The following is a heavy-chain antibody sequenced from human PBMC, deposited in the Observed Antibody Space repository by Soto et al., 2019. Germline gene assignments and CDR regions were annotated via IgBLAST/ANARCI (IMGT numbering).Heavy chain of an antibody. J-gene: IGHJ6*02. CDR2: IGRRSDI. D-gene: IGHD2-21*02. CDR3: AREETAWPLAYGLDV. CDR1: GFSFITYS. V-gene: IGHV3-21*01. Sequence: PGGSLRLSCESSGFSFITYSMHWVRQAPGEGLEWVSSIGRRSDIYYADSVKGRFTISRDNAKNSVSLQMNSLRDEDTAVYYCAREETAWPLAYGLDVWGQGTTVTVSS.